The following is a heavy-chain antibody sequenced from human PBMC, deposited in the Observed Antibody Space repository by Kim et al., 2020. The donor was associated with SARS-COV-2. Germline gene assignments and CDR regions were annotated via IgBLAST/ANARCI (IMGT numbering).Heavy chain of an antibody. CDR1: GFTFSSYA. CDR3: AKLDNSGYSGYDFAGEDY. Sequence: GGSLRLSCAASGFTFSSYAMSWVRQTPGKGLEWVSALTDTGGTTFYADSVKGRFTISRDNSKNTLYLQMNNLRAEDTAVYYCAKLDNSGYSGYDFAGEDYWGQGTLVTVSS. J-gene: IGHJ4*02. D-gene: IGHD5-12*01. CDR2: LTDTGGTT. V-gene: IGHV3-23*01.